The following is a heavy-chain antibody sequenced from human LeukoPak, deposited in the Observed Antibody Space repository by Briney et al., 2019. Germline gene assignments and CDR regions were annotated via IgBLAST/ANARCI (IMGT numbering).Heavy chain of an antibody. CDR3: ARATRGMVYAYNAFDI. CDR1: GFTFSSYS. Sequence: GGSLRLSCAASGFTFSSYSMNWVRQAPGKGLELVSYISSSSSTIYYADSVKGRFTISRDNAKNSLYLQMNSLRAEDTAVYYCARATRGMVYAYNAFDIWGQGTMVTVSS. D-gene: IGHD2-8*01. CDR2: ISSSSSTI. V-gene: IGHV3-48*01. J-gene: IGHJ3*02.